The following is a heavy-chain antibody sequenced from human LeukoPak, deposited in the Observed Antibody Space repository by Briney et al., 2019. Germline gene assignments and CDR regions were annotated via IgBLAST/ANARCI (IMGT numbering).Heavy chain of an antibody. V-gene: IGHV4-39*01. Sequence: SETLSLTCTVSGGSISSYYWGWIRQPPGKGLEWIGSIYYSGSTYYNPSLKSRVTISVDTSKNQFSLKLSSVTAADTAVYYCARRPGYSSSSGFDYWGQGTLVTVSS. CDR3: ARRPGYSSSSGFDY. CDR1: GGSISSYY. D-gene: IGHD6-6*01. CDR2: IYYSGST. J-gene: IGHJ4*02.